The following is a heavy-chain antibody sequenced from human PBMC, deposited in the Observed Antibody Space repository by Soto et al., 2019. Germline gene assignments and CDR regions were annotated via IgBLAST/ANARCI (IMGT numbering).Heavy chain of an antibody. CDR1: DDSIPGGGYY. Sequence: QVQLQESGPGLVKPSQTLSLICAVSDDSIPGGGYYWSWIRHHPGEGLEWIGSVYHRGNTYYNLALTSRGTISLDPFHFRLALSLRSVAAADTAVYYFARGGSGTYHVWGQVTLVTVSS. D-gene: IGHD3-10*01. CDR2: VYHRGNT. V-gene: IGHV4-31*11. CDR3: ARGGSGTYHV. J-gene: IGHJ4*02.